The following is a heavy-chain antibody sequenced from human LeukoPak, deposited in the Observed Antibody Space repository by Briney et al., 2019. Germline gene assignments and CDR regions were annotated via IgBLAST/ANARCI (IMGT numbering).Heavy chain of an antibody. CDR1: GFTFSGSA. D-gene: IGHD4-23*01. Sequence: GGSLRLSCAASGFTFSGSAMHWVRQASGKGLEWVGRIRSEANSYATAYAASVKGRFTISRDDSKNTAYLQMNSLKTEDTAVYYCARHDYGGDRPGDYWGQGTLVTVSS. V-gene: IGHV3-73*01. CDR2: IRSEANSYAT. J-gene: IGHJ4*02. CDR3: ARHDYGGDRPGDY.